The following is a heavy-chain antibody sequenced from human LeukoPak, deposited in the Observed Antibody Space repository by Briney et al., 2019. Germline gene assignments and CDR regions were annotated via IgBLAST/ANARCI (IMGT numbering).Heavy chain of an antibody. D-gene: IGHD3-16*02. J-gene: IGHJ6*03. CDR3: ARHIGGGIEDMDV. CDR1: GGSIDTYY. CDR2: IYVTGN. Sequence: PSEILSLTCTVSGGSIDTYYWSWVRQSPGKGLEWIGYIYVTGNRYNPYLQSRVTISVDTSRNQFFLKMSSVTAADTAVYYCARHIGGGIEDMDVWGKGTKVTVSS. V-gene: IGHV4-59*08.